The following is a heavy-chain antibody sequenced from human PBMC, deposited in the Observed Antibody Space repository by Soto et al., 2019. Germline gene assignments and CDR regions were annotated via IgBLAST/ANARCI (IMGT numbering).Heavy chain of an antibody. J-gene: IGHJ5*01. CDR2: ISPNGDSQ. Sequence: QAQLVESGGGVVQPGTSLRLSCAGSGITLSGLPLHWVRQAPGKGLELVAVISPNGDSQIYADSVKGRLTISSDNSRDTLFLQLGRLTIEDSAVFSCAREGGSSGGAGWFDFWGQGTLVTVSS. CDR3: AREGGSSGGAGWFDF. V-gene: IGHV3-30*15. CDR1: GITLSGLP. D-gene: IGHD6-25*01.